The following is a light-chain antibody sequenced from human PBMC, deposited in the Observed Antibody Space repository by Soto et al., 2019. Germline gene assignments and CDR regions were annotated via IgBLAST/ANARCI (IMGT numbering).Light chain of an antibody. J-gene: IGLJ1*01. CDR2: EVG. Sequence: QCVLTQPAPVSGSPGKSITISCIGTSSCVCGYNSVSWYQQHPGKAPKLMIYEVGNRPSGVSNRFSGTKSGNTASLTISGLQAEDEADYYCSSYTSSSTYVFGTGTQVT. V-gene: IGLV2-14*01. CDR3: SSYTSSSTYV. CDR1: SSCVCGYNS.